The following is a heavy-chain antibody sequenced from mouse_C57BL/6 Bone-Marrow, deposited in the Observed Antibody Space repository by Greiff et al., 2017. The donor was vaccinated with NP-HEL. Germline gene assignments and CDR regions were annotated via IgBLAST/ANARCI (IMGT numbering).Heavy chain of an antibody. CDR2: IYPRSGNT. V-gene: IGHV1-81*01. J-gene: IGHJ4*01. CDR1: GYTFTSYG. CDR3: ARSGYYSNYVDAMDY. D-gene: IGHD2-5*01. Sequence: VQRVESGAELARPGASVKLSCKASGYTFTSYGISWVKQRTGQGLEWIGEIYPRSGNTYYNEKFKGKATLTADKSSSTAYMELRSLTSEDSAVYFCARSGYYSNYVDAMDYWGQGTSVTVSS.